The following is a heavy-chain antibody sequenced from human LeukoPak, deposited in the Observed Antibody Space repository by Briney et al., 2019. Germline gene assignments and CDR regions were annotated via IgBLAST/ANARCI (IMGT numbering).Heavy chain of an antibody. CDR2: IKLDGREN. CDR3: ARGHYQLEV. V-gene: IGHV3-7*01. J-gene: IGHJ6*02. Sequence: GGSLRLSCAASGFYFGEYWMSWVRQAPGKGLEWVASIKLDGRENYHLDSVKGRSTISRDNAKNSLHLQLNSLRAEDTAVYYCARGHYQLEVWGQGTTVIVSS. D-gene: IGHD1-26*01. CDR1: GFYFGEYW.